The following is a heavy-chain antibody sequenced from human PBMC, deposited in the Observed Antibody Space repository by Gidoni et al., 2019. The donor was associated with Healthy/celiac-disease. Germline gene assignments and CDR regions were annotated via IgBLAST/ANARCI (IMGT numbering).Heavy chain of an antibody. CDR3: AKDRGGGFLEFDAFDI. CDR1: GFTFDDYA. D-gene: IGHD3-3*01. J-gene: IGHJ3*02. Sequence: EVQLVESGGGLVQPGRSLRLSCAASGFTFDDYAMHWVRQAPGKGLEWVSGISWNSGSIGYADSVKGRFTISRDNAKNSLYLQMNSLRAEDTALYHCAKDRGGGFLEFDAFDIWGQGTMVTVSS. V-gene: IGHV3-9*01. CDR2: ISWNSGSI.